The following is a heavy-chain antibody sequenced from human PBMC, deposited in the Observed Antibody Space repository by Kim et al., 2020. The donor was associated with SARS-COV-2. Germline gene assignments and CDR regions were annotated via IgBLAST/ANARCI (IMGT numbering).Heavy chain of an antibody. CDR3: ARSRRFGVVAAGFDY. D-gene: IGHD6-13*01. CDR1: GFTVSSNY. CDR2: IYSGGST. V-gene: IGHV3-53*04. J-gene: IGHJ4*02. Sequence: GGSLRLSCAASGFTVSSNYMSWVRQAPGKGLEWVSVIYSGGSTYYADSVKGRFTISRHNSKNTLYLQMNSLRAEDTAVYYCARSRRFGVVAAGFDYWGQGTLVTVSS.